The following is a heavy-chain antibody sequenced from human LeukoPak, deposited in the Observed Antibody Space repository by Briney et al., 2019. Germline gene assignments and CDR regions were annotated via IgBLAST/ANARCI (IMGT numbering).Heavy chain of an antibody. CDR1: GGTFGSYA. CDR3: ARDYYDSSGYYQFDY. J-gene: IGHJ4*02. Sequence: GASVKVSCKASGGTFGSYAISWVRQAPGQGLEWMGRIIPIFGIANYAQKFQGRVTITADKSTSTAYMELSSLRSEDTAVYYRARDYYDSSGYYQFDYWGQGTLVTVSS. D-gene: IGHD3-22*01. CDR2: IIPIFGIA. V-gene: IGHV1-69*04.